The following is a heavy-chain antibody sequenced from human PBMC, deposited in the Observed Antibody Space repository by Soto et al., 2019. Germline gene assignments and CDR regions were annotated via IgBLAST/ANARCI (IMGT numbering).Heavy chain of an antibody. V-gene: IGHV3-23*01. D-gene: IGHD3-10*01. Sequence: PGGSLRLSCAASGFTFTSQAMSWVRQAPGKGLEWVAGVSKSGDGTYYTDSVKGRFSTSRDNSKNTLHLQMNSLRAEDTAVYYCVKGISYPDYWGQGTLVTVSS. CDR3: VKGISYPDY. CDR1: GFTFTSQA. J-gene: IGHJ4*01. CDR2: VSKSGDGT.